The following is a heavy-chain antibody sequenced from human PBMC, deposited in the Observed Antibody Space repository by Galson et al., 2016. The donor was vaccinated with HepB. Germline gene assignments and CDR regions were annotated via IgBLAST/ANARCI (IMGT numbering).Heavy chain of an antibody. J-gene: IGHJ4*02. Sequence: TLSLTCTVSGGSISSGGHSWTWIRQHAVKGLEWIGYIYNTGTIYNNPSLKSRVSIPVDTSKNQFSLKLTSVTAADTAVYFCARGGYALEYWGQGILVTVSS. CDR2: IYNTGTI. D-gene: IGHD2-15*01. CDR1: GGSISSGGHS. V-gene: IGHV4-31*03. CDR3: ARGGYALEY.